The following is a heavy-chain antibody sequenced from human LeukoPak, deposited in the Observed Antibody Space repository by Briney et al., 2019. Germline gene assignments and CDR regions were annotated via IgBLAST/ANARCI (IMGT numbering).Heavy chain of an antibody. Sequence: PGGSLRLSCAASGFTFSSYDMHWVRQAPGQGREWLAFIRYDGSNKYYADSVKGRFTISRDNSKNTVYLQMNSLRAEDTAVYYCAKFYNYYDSSGGHDAFDIWGQGTMVTVSS. CDR1: GFTFSSYD. CDR2: IRYDGSNK. J-gene: IGHJ3*02. V-gene: IGHV3-30*02. D-gene: IGHD3-22*01. CDR3: AKFYNYYDSSGGHDAFDI.